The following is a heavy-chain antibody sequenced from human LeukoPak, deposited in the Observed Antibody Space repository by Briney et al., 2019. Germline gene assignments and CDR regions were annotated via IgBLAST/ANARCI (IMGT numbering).Heavy chain of an antibody. V-gene: IGHV4-31*03. Sequence: SETLSLTCTVSSGSMSRGGYYWSWIRQDPGKGLEWVGYIYYSGSTYYNPSLKSRVTISVDSSKNQFPLKVRSATAADTAMYYCARGLIAAAGTISYFDNWGQGTLVTVSS. CDR1: SGSMSRGGYY. CDR2: IYYSGST. CDR3: ARGLIAAAGTISYFDN. D-gene: IGHD6-13*01. J-gene: IGHJ4*02.